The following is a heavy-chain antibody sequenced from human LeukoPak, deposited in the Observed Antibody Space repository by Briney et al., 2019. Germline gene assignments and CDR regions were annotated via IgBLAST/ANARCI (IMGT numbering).Heavy chain of an antibody. Sequence: SETLSLTCTVSGGSISSYYWSWIRQPPGKGLEWIGYIYYSGSTTYNPPLKSRVTISVDTSKNQFSLKLSSVTAADTAVYYCARATYYYDSSGSYVRYYFDYWGQGTLVTVSS. CDR1: GGSISSYY. D-gene: IGHD3-22*01. J-gene: IGHJ4*02. CDR3: ARATYYYDSSGSYVRYYFDY. CDR2: IYYSGST. V-gene: IGHV4-59*01.